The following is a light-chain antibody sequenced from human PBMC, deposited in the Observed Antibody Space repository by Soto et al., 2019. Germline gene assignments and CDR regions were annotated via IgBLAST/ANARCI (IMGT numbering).Light chain of an antibody. Sequence: EIVMTQSLATLSVSPGERATLSCRASQSVSSKLAWYQQKPGQAPRLLIYGASTRATGIPARFSGSGSGTEFTLTISRLQSEDFAVYYCQQYDTWPLTFGGGTKVEIK. CDR2: GAS. CDR1: QSVSSK. V-gene: IGKV3-15*01. CDR3: QQYDTWPLT. J-gene: IGKJ4*01.